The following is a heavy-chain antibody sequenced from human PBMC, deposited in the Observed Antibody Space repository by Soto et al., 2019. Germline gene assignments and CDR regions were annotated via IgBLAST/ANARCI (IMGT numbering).Heavy chain of an antibody. CDR3: GKGRSYYYYYGVDV. V-gene: IGHV3-11*01. J-gene: IGHJ6*02. CDR2: ISSSSSTI. Sequence: SGGSLRLSCAASGFTFSDYYMSWIRQAPGKGLEWVSYISSSSSTIYYADAVKGRFTISRDNSKSTLYLQMNSLRAEDTAVYYCGKGRSYYYYYGVDVWGQGTTVTVSS. CDR1: GFTFSDYY. D-gene: IGHD1-26*01.